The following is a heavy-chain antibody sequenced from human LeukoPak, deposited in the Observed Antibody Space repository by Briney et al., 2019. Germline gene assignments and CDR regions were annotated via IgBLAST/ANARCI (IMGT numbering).Heavy chain of an antibody. D-gene: IGHD5-24*01. CDR3: AREDGAFDI. CDR2: IYHSGST. CDR1: GYSISSGYY. J-gene: IGHJ3*02. Sequence: SETLSLTCTVSGYSISSGYYWGWIRQPPGKGLEWIGSIYHSGSTYYNPSLKSRVTISVDTSKNQFSLKLSSVTAADTAVYYCAREDGAFDIWGQGTMVTVSS. V-gene: IGHV4-38-2*02.